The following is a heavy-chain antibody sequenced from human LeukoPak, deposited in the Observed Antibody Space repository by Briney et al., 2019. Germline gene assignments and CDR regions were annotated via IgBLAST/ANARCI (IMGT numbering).Heavy chain of an antibody. D-gene: IGHD2-15*01. J-gene: IGHJ6*04. CDR1: GYTFTDYY. CDR3: ARDGGLDV. Sequence: GASVKVSCKASGYTFTDYYIHWLRQAPGQGLEWMAWINPESGVTNYAQKFQVRVTMTRDTSISTTYMELSSLRSDDTAVYYCARDGGLDVWGNGTTVTVFS. V-gene: IGHV1-2*02. CDR2: INPESGVT.